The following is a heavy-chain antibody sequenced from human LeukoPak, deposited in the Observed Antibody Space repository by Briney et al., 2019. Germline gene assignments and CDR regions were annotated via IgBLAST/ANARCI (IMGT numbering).Heavy chain of an antibody. D-gene: IGHD6-19*01. CDR3: AKGIYSSGWSYFDY. V-gene: IGHV3-23*01. CDR1: GFTFSNSA. J-gene: IGHJ4*01. CDR2: LSSSGITT. Sequence: GGSLRLSCAASGFTFSNSAMSWVRQAPGKGLEWVSTLSSSGITTYYADSVKGRFTISRDNSKNTLYLQMNSLRAEDTAVYYCAKGIYSSGWSYFDYWGHGALVTVSS.